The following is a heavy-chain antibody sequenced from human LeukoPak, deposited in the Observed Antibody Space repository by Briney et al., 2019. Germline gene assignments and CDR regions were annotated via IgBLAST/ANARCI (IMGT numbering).Heavy chain of an antibody. V-gene: IGHV4-34*01. CDR1: GGSFIGYY. CDR3: ARPPNIRTPNWLDY. J-gene: IGHJ4*02. D-gene: IGHD7-27*01. CDR2: INHSGST. Sequence: PSETLSLTCAVYGGSFIGYYWSWIRQPPGKGLEWIGEINHSGSTNYNPSLTSRVTISVDTSKNQFSLKLSSVTAADTAVYYCARPPNIRTPNWLDYWGQGTLVTVSS.